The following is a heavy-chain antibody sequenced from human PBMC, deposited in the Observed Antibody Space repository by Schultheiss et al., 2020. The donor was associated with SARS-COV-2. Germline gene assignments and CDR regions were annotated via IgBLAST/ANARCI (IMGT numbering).Heavy chain of an antibody. D-gene: IGHD3-10*01. V-gene: IGHV3-30*04. CDR1: GFTFSSYA. CDR3: TRCNGFGADY. Sequence: GGSLRLSCAASGFTFSSYAMHWVRQAPGKGLEWVAVISYDGSDKYYADSVKGRFTISRDNSKNTLYLQMNSLRAEDTAVYYYTRCNGFGADYWGQGTLVTVSS. J-gene: IGHJ4*02. CDR2: ISYDGSDK.